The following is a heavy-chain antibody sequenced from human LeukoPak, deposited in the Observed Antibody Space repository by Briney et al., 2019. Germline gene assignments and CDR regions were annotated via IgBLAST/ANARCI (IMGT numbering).Heavy chain of an antibody. CDR3: AREGSGWPNYYYYYYMDV. J-gene: IGHJ6*03. V-gene: IGHV4-61*02. CDR2: IYTSGST. CDR1: GGSISSGSYY. D-gene: IGHD6-19*01. Sequence: PSETLSLTCTVSGGSISSGSYYWSWIRQPAGKGLEWIGRIYTSGSTNYNPSLKSRVTISVDTSKNQFSLKLSSVTAADTAVYYCAREGSGWPNYYYYYYMDVWGKGTTVTVSS.